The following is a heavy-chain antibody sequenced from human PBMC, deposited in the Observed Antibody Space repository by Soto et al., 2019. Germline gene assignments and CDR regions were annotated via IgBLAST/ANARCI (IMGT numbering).Heavy chain of an antibody. Sequence: SETLSLTCAVYGGSFSGYYWSWIRQPPGKGLEWIGEINHSGSTNYNPSLKSRITISVDTSKNQFSLKLSSVTAADTAVYYCASLLAPGGITMVRGVIRKSDGMDVWGQGTTVTV. D-gene: IGHD3-10*01. V-gene: IGHV4-34*01. CDR2: INHSGST. CDR1: GGSFSGYY. J-gene: IGHJ6*02. CDR3: ASLLAPGGITMVRGVIRKSDGMDV.